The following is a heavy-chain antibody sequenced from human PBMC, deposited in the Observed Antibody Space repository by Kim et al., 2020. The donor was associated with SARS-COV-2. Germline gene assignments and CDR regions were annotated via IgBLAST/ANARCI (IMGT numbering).Heavy chain of an antibody. D-gene: IGHD6-13*01. V-gene: IGHV3-53*01. CDR1: GFTVSSNY. Sequence: GGSLRLSCAASGFTVSSNYMSWVRQAPGKGLEWVSIIYSDGSTYYADSVKGRFTISRDSSKNTLYLQMNSLRAEDTAVYYCARDSHWGAAAGPYYYYGMDVWGQGTTVTVSS. CDR3: ARDSHWGAAAGPYYYYGMDV. CDR2: IYSDGST. J-gene: IGHJ6*02.